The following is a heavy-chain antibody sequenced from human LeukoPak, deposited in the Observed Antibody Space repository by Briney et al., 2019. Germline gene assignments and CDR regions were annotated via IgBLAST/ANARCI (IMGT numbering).Heavy chain of an antibody. J-gene: IGHJ4*02. CDR2: IYHSGST. CDR1: GGSISSGGYY. CDR3: ARLWTNWGSVHYFDY. Sequence: SETLSLTCTVSGGSISSGGYYRSWIRQPPGKGLEWIGYIYHSGSTYYNPSLKSRVTISVDTSKNQFSLKLSSVTAADTAVYYCARLWTNWGSVHYFDYWGQGTLVTVSS. V-gene: IGHV4-30-2*03. D-gene: IGHD7-27*01.